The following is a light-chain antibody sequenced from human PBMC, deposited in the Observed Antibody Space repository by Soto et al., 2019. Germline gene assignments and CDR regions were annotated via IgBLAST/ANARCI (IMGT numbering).Light chain of an antibody. V-gene: IGKV3-20*01. CDR2: GAS. Sequence: EIVLTQSPGTLSLSPGEGATLSCRASQSVGSIYLAWYQQKPGQAPRLLIYGASRRATGIPDRFSGSGSGTDFTLTISRLEPEDFAVYYCQQYNGSPYTFGRGIKVEI. CDR1: QSVGSIY. J-gene: IGKJ2*01. CDR3: QQYNGSPYT.